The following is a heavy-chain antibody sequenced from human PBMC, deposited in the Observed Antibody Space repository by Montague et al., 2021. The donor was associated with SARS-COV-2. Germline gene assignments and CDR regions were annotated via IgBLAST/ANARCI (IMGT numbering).Heavy chain of an antibody. Sequence: PALVKPTQTLTLTCTFSGFSLSTSGMCVSWIRQPPGKALEWLARIDWDDDKYYSTSLKTRLTISKDTSKNQVVLTMTNMDPVDTATYYCARTHYYDSSCYHDAFDIWGQGTMVTVSS. CDR1: GFSLSTSGMC. J-gene: IGHJ3*02. CDR2: IDWDDDK. V-gene: IGHV2-70*11. D-gene: IGHD3-22*01. CDR3: ARTHYYDSSCYHDAFDI.